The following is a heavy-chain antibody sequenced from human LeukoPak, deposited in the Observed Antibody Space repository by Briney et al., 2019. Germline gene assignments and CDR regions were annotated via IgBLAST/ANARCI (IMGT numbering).Heavy chain of an antibody. CDR2: MSSSDDGR. J-gene: IGHJ4*02. D-gene: IGHD2-15*01. Sequence: PGGSLRLSCATSGFSFSSYAMSWVRQAPGNGLEWVSAMSSSDDGRYYAASVRGRFTISRDTSRSTLYLQMNSLRAEDAAVYYCAKAPVTSCRGAFCYPFDYWGQGTLVTVSS. CDR1: GFSFSSYA. V-gene: IGHV3-23*01. CDR3: AKAPVTSCRGAFCYPFDY.